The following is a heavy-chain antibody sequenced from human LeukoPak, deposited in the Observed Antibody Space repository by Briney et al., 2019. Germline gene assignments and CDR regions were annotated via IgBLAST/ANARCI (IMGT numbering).Heavy chain of an antibody. CDR1: GFTFSSYG. CDR3: AKLDVGYCSSTSCYTDDAFDI. V-gene: IGHV3-30*02. J-gene: IGHJ3*02. D-gene: IGHD2-2*02. Sequence: PGGSLRLSCAASGFTFSSYGMHWVRQAPGKGLEWVAFIRYDGSNKYYADSVKGRFTISRDNSKNTLYLQMNSLRAEDTAVYYCAKLDVGYCSSTSCYTDDAFDIWGQGTMVTVSS. CDR2: IRYDGSNK.